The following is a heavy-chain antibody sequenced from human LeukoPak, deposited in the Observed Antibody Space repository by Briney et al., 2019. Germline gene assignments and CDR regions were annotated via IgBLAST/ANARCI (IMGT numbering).Heavy chain of an antibody. V-gene: IGHV1-18*01. J-gene: IGHJ3*02. Sequence: ASVKVSCNASGYTFKNFGISWVRQAPGQRLEWLGWIFAYNGNTNYAHKFQGRVTMTTDTYTNTAYMELTSLRSDDTAVYYCARDPPDSGTHDAFDIWGQGTMVSVSS. D-gene: IGHD3-10*01. CDR3: ARDPPDSGTHDAFDI. CDR1: GYTFKNFG. CDR2: IFAYNGNT.